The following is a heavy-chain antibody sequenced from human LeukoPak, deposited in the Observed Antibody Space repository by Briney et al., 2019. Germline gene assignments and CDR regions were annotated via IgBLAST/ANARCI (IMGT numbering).Heavy chain of an antibody. CDR2: ISNDGGNK. V-gene: IGHV3-30*18. Sequence: GRSLRLSCAASGVTFSIYAMHWVRQAPGKGLDWVAFISNDGGNKYYADSVKGRFTISRDNSKNTLSLQMNSLRAEDTAVYYYDKDKGIYCRSIDCSPGMDVWGQGTTVTVSS. CDR1: GVTFSIYA. D-gene: IGHD2-2*01. J-gene: IGHJ6*02. CDR3: DKDKGIYCRSIDCSPGMDV.